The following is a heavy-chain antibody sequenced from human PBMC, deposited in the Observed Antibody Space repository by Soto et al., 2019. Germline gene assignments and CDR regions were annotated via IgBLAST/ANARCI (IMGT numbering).Heavy chain of an antibody. CDR1: GFTFSSYG. V-gene: IGHV3-33*01. CDR3: ARDHFGYCSSTSCPPKNYYGMDV. CDR2: IWYDGSNK. Sequence: VGSLRLSCAASGFTFSSYGMHWVRQAPGKGLEWVAVIWYDGSNKYYADSVKGRFTISRDNSKNTLYLQMNSLRAEDTAVYYCARDHFGYCSSTSCPPKNYYGMDVWGQGTTVTVSS. D-gene: IGHD2-2*03. J-gene: IGHJ6*02.